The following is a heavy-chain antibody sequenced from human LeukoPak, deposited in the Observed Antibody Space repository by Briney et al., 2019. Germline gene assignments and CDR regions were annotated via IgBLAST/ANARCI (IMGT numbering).Heavy chain of an antibody. D-gene: IGHD6-6*01. CDR2: IRSKAYGGTT. V-gene: IGHV3-49*04. Sequence: PGRSLRLSCTASGFXFGDYAMSWVRQAPGKGLEWVGFIRSKAYGGTTEYAASVKGRFTISRDDSKSIAYLQMNSLKTEDTAVYYCTHPYSSSSYYCYGMDVWGQGTTVTVSS. CDR1: GFXFGDYA. CDR3: THPYSSSSYYCYGMDV. J-gene: IGHJ6*02.